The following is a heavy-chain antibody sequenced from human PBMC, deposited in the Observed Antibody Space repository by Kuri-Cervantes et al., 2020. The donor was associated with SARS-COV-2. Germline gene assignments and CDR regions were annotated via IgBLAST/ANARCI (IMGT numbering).Heavy chain of an antibody. CDR2: INPDGSYT. J-gene: IGHJ6*02. CDR1: GFTFSGHW. CDR3: ARDSSSSPYYYYGMDV. V-gene: IGHV3-74*01. D-gene: IGHD6-6*01. Sequence: GGSLRLSCAASGFTFSGHWIHWVRQAPGKGLVWVSRINPDGSYTNNADSVKGRFTLSRDNAKNMLFLQMNSLRAEDTAVYYCARDSSSSPYYYYGMDVWGQGTTVTVSS.